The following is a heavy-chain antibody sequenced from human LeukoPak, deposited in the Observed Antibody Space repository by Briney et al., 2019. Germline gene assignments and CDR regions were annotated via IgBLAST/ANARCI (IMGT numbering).Heavy chain of an antibody. CDR1: AYTFTGYY. D-gene: IGHD3-22*01. CDR3: ARGGYYDRSGYYIFDY. CDR2: INPNSGGT. J-gene: IGHJ4*02. Sequence: SVKVSCNASAYTFTGYYMHWVRQAAGQVLEWMGWINPNSGGTNYAQKFQGRVTTTRDTSISAAYMELSRLRSDDTAVYYCARGGYYDRSGYYIFDYWGQGTLVTVSS. V-gene: IGHV1-2*02.